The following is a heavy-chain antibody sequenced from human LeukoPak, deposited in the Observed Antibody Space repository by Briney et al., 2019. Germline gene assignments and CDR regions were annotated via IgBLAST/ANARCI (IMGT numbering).Heavy chain of an antibody. CDR1: GYTFTSYD. CDR3: ARGPRGVAAFDY. CDR2: MNPNSGNT. D-gene: IGHD6-13*01. Sequence: GASVKVSCKASGYTFTSYDINWVRQATGQGLEWMGWMNPNSGNTGYAQKFQGRVTITRNTSISTAYMELSSLRSEDTAVYYCARGPRGVAAFDYWGQGTLVTVSS. V-gene: IGHV1-8*03. J-gene: IGHJ4*02.